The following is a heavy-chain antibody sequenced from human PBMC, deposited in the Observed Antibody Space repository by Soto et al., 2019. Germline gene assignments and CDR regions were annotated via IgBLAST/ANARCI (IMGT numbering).Heavy chain of an antibody. D-gene: IGHD4-17*01. Sequence: LSLTCTVSGGSVSSGSYYWSWIRQPPGKGLEWIGYIYYSGSTNYNPSLKRRVTISVDTSKNQFSLKLSSVTAADTAVYYCASQIRNARDYGDVLTEFDYWGQGTLVNVSS. CDR1: GGSVSSGSYY. CDR3: ASQIRNARDYGDVLTEFDY. V-gene: IGHV4-61*01. CDR2: IYYSGST. J-gene: IGHJ4*02.